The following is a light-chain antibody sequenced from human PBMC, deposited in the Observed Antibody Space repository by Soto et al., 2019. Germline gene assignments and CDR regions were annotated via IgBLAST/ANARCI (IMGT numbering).Light chain of an antibody. J-gene: IGLJ3*02. CDR1: SSNIGAGYY. CDR3: QSYDSSLSGSV. CDR2: DNT. Sequence: QSVLTQPPSVSGAPGQRVTISCTGSSSNIGAGYYVHWYQQLPGTAPKLLIYDNTNRPSGVPDRFSGSKSGTSASLAITGLQAEDEADYYCQSYDSSLSGSVFGGGTKVTVL. V-gene: IGLV1-40*01.